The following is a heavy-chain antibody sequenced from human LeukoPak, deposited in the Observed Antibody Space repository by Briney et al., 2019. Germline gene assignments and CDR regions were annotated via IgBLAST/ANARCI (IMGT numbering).Heavy chain of an antibody. CDR1: GGSISSGGYS. J-gene: IGHJ4*02. V-gene: IGHV4-30-2*01. CDR2: IYHSGST. D-gene: IGHD3-10*01. Sequence: SETLSLTCVVSGGSISSGGYSWSWIRQPPGKGLEWSGYIYHSGSTDYNPSLKSRVTMAVDRSKNQFSLKLNSVTAADTAVYYCVRGVRYFDYWGQGTLVIVSS. CDR3: VRGVRYFDY.